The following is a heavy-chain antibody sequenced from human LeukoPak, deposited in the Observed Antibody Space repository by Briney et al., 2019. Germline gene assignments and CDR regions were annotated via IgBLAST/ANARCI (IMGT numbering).Heavy chain of an antibody. D-gene: IGHD2-15*01. J-gene: IGHJ4*02. CDR1: GFTFSSYW. Sequence: TGGSLRLSCAASGFTFSSYWMSWVRQAPGKGLEWVANIKQDGSEKYYVDSVKGGFTISRDNAKNSLYLQMNSLRAEDTAVYYCARAHAVVDFDYWGQGTLVTVSS. V-gene: IGHV3-7*01. CDR3: ARAHAVVDFDY. CDR2: IKQDGSEK.